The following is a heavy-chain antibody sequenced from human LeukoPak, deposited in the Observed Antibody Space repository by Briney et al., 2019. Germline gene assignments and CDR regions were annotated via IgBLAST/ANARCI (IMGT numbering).Heavy chain of an antibody. CDR1: GGTFSSYA. J-gene: IGHJ6*03. CDR3: ARDYGIVVVPAAPVYMDV. D-gene: IGHD2-2*01. Sequence: ASVKVSCKASGGTFSSYAISWVRQAPGQGLEWMGGIIPIFGTANYAQKFQGRVTITADESTSTAYMELSSLRSEDTAVYYCARDYGIVVVPAAPVYMDVWGKGTTVTVSS. V-gene: IGHV1-69*13. CDR2: IIPIFGTA.